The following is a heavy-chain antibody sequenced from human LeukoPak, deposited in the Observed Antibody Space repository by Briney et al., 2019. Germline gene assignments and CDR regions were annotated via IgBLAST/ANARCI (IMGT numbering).Heavy chain of an antibody. V-gene: IGHV7-4-1*02. CDR3: ARVGSSGWFGQLYYYYGMDV. D-gene: IGHD6-19*01. CDR2: INTNTGNP. Sequence: GASVKVSCTASGYTFTSYAMNWVRQAPGQGLEWMGWINTNTGNPTYAQGFTGRFVFSLDTSVSTAYLQISSLKAEDTAVYYCARVGSSGWFGQLYYYYGMDVWGQGTTVTVSS. CDR1: GYTFTSYA. J-gene: IGHJ6*02.